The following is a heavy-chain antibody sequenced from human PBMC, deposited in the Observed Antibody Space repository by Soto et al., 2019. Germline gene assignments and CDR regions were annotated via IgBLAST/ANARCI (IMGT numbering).Heavy chain of an antibody. J-gene: IGHJ4*02. CDR2: ISYDGSNK. CDR3: AKDLTTVEGTFDY. V-gene: IGHV3-30*18. Sequence: QVQLVESGGGVVQPGRSLRLSCAASGFTFSSYGMHWVRQAPGKGLEWVAVISYDGSNKYYADSVKGRFTISRDNSKNTLYLQMNSLRAEDTAVYYCAKDLTTVEGTFDYWGQGTLVTVSS. CDR1: GFTFSSYG. D-gene: IGHD4-17*01.